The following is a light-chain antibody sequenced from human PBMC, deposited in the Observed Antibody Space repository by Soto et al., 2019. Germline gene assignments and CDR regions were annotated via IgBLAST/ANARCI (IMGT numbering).Light chain of an antibody. CDR2: GAS. V-gene: IGKV3D-20*02. Sequence: EKAMTQSPATLSVSPGERPTLSCRDSQSVSSRLAWYQQKRGQAPRLLIYGASNTATGIPDRFSGSGSGTDFTLTISRLEPEDFGVYYCQQRSNWPPVTFGGGTMVDI. CDR1: QSVSSR. CDR3: QQRSNWPPVT. J-gene: IGKJ4*01.